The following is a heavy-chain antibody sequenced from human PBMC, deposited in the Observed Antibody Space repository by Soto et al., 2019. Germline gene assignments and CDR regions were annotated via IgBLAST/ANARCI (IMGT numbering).Heavy chain of an antibody. D-gene: IGHD3-22*01. Sequence: QVQLQESGPGLVKPSETLSLTCTVSGGSVSSGSYHWSWIRQPPEKGLEWIGDIYYTGSTNYNPSLKRRVTILVDKSKNQFSLKLSSVTAADTAVYYCARIPIYDSSGYYLPNYFDYWGQGTLVTVSS. CDR1: GGSVSSGSYH. J-gene: IGHJ4*02. CDR2: IYYTGST. V-gene: IGHV4-61*01. CDR3: ARIPIYDSSGYYLPNYFDY.